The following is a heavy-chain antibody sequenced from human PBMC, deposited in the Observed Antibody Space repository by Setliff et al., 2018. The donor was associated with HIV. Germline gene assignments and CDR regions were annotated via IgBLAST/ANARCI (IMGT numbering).Heavy chain of an antibody. J-gene: IGHJ4*02. D-gene: IGHD4-17*01. CDR3: ARGGGPTVVSNFAY. V-gene: IGHV4-59*08. CDR1: GGSGSISSYY. Sequence: PSETLSLTCTVSGGSGSISSYYWSWIRQPPGKGLEYIGYMYFSGSTNYNPSLKSRVTISVDTSKNQFSLKLSSVTAADTAVYYCARGGGPTVVSNFAYWGQGTLVTVSS. CDR2: MYFSGST.